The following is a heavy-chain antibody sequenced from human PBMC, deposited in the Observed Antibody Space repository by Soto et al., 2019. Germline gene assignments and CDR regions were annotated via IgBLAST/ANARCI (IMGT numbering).Heavy chain of an antibody. V-gene: IGHV3-23*01. CDR3: AKIAEAVAGTVYGY. D-gene: IGHD6-19*01. J-gene: IGHJ4*02. CDR2: IGGGGGGP. Sequence: PGGSLRLSCAASGFTFSHYAMDWVRQAPGKGLEWVSAIGGGGGGPHYADSVKGRFTISRDNSKNNLYLHLNSLRADDTAVYYCAKIAEAVAGTVYGYWGQGTLVTVSS. CDR1: GFTFSHYA.